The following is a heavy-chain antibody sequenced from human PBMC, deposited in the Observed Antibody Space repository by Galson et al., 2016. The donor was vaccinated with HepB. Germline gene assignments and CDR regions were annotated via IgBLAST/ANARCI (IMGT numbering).Heavy chain of an antibody. CDR1: GGSIRSPNYY. V-gene: IGHV4-31*11. J-gene: IGHJ5*02. Sequence: TLSLTCAVSGGSIRSPNYYWTWIRQHPGKGLEWIGYIFYRGDTYYNPTLRSRVSISMATSKNRFSLQLKLVTAADAAAYYCSRTTGDCGVDCTWFDPWGQGTLVTVSS. D-gene: IGHD2-21*02. CDR2: IFYRGDT. CDR3: SRTTGDCGVDCTWFDP.